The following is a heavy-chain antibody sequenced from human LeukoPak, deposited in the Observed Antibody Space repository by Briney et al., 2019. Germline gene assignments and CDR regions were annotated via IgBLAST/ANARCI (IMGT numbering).Heavy chain of an antibody. CDR1: GFTVTSNY. Sequence: PGGSLRLSXAASGFTVTSNYMTWVRQAPGKGLEWVSVISSGANTYYADSVKGRFTISRDNSKNTVYLQMSGLRAEDTAVYYCAREVRGYYFDYWGQGTLVTASS. J-gene: IGHJ4*02. CDR2: ISSGANT. D-gene: IGHD5-12*01. CDR3: AREVRGYYFDY. V-gene: IGHV3-53*01.